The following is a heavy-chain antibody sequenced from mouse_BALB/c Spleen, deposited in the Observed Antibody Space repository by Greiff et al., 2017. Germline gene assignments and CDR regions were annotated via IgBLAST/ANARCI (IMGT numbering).Heavy chain of an antibody. V-gene: IGHV1S41*01. J-gene: IGHJ2*01. Sequence: LVKPGASVKLSCKASGYTFTSYWINWIKQRPGQGLEWIGRIAPGSGSTYYNEMFKGKATLTVDTSSSTAYIQLSSLSSEDSAVYFCARRGYDYDVGYFDYWGQGTTLTVSS. CDR2: IAPGSGST. CDR3: ARRGYDYDVGYFDY. D-gene: IGHD2-4*01. CDR1: GYTFTSYW.